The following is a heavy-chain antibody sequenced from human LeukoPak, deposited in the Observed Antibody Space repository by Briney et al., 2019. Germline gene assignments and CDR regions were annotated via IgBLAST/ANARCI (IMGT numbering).Heavy chain of an antibody. V-gene: IGHV3-23*01. CDR1: GFTFSSYA. Sequence: PGGSLRLSCAASGFTFSSYAMSWVRQAPGKGLEWVSAISGSGGSTYYVDSVKGRFTISRDNSKNTLYLQMNSLRAEDAAVYYCAKYLRATVTTRDAFDIWGQGTMVTVSS. D-gene: IGHD4-17*01. J-gene: IGHJ3*02. CDR3: AKYLRATVTTRDAFDI. CDR2: ISGSGGST.